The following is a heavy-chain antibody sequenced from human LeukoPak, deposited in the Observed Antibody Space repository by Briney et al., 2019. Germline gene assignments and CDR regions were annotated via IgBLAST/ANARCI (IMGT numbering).Heavy chain of an antibody. CDR3: ARGEHYYGSGSQSYMDV. J-gene: IGHJ6*03. D-gene: IGHD3-10*01. V-gene: IGHV4-59*01. Sequence: SETLSLTCTVSGGSISSYYWSWIRQPPGKGLEWIGHIYYSGSTNYNPSLKSRVTISVDTSKNQFSLKLSSVTAADTAVYYCARGEHYYGSGSQSYMDVWGKGTTVTISS. CDR1: GGSISSYY. CDR2: IYYSGST.